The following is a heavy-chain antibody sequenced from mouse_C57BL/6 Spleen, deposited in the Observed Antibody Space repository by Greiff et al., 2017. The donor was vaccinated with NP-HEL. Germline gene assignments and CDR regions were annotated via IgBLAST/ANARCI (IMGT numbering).Heavy chain of an antibody. J-gene: IGHJ4*01. CDR3: ARVDGYYGYYAMDY. CDR1: GFTFSSYG. CDR2: ISSGGSYT. Sequence: EVQLVESGGDLVKPGGSLKLSCAASGFTFSSYGMSWVRQTPVKRLEWVATISSGGSYTYYPDSVKGRFTISRDNAKNTLYLQMSSLKSEDTAMYYCARVDGYYGYYAMDYWGQGTSVTVSS. D-gene: IGHD2-3*01. V-gene: IGHV5-6*01.